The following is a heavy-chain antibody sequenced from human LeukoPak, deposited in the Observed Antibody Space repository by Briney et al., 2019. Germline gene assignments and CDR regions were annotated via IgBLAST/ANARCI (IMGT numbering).Heavy chain of an antibody. D-gene: IGHD5-24*01. CDR1: GFTVSNNY. J-gene: IGHJ4*02. Sequence: GGSLRLSCAASGFTVSNNYMRWVRQAPGKGLEWVSLIYSGGSTYYADSVKGRFTISRDNAKNSLYLQMNSLRAEDTAVYYCARDWRWLPKGFFDYWGQGTLVTVSS. V-gene: IGHV3-66*01. CDR2: IYSGGST. CDR3: ARDWRWLPKGFFDY.